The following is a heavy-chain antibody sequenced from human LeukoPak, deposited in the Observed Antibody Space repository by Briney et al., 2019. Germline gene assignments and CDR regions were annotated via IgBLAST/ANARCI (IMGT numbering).Heavy chain of an antibody. CDR3: AHFKLEQLLFDY. J-gene: IGHJ4*02. CDR2: IYWDDDK. D-gene: IGHD1/OR15-1a*01. V-gene: IGHV2-5*02. CDR1: GFSLSTSGVG. Sequence: SGPTLVNPTETLTLTCTFSGFSLSTSGVGVGWIRQPPGKALEWLALIYWDDDKRYSPSLKSRLTITKDTSKNQVDLTMPNMDPVDTATYYCAHFKLEQLLFDYWGQGTLVTVSS.